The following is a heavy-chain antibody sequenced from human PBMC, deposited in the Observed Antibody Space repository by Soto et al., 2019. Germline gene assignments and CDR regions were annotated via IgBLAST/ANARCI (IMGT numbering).Heavy chain of an antibody. D-gene: IGHD3-9*01. CDR2: INHSGST. CDR3: ARRQRRILNGYYKIKTFDY. Sequence: SETLSLTCAVYGGSFSGYYWSWIRQPPGKGLEWIGEINHSGSTNYNPSLKSRVTISVDTSKNQFSLKLSSVTAADTAVYYCARRQRRILNGYYKIKTFDYWGQGTLVTSPQ. V-gene: IGHV4-34*01. J-gene: IGHJ4*02. CDR1: GGSFSGYY.